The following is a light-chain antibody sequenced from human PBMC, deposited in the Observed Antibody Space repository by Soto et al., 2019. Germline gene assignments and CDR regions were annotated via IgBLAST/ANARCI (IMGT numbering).Light chain of an antibody. V-gene: IGLV2-14*03. CDR2: NVY. CDR3: SAYTVSRTYV. J-gene: IGLJ1*01. CDR1: SSDVGAYNF. Sequence: LAQPASVSGSPGQSITISCTGTSSDVGAYNFVSWHQQHPGKAPKLMIYNVYDRPSGISYRFSGSKSGNTASLTISGLQGEDEADYYCSAYTVSRTYVFGTGTKVTVL.